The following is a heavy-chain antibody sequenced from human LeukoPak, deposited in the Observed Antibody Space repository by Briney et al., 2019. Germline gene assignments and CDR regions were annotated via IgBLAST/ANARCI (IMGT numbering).Heavy chain of an antibody. CDR2: INHSGST. V-gene: IGHV4-34*01. J-gene: IGHJ1*01. D-gene: IGHD6-13*01. CDR1: GGSFSGYY. Sequence: SSETLSLTCAVYGGSFSGYYWSWIRQPPGKGLEWIGEINHSGSTNYNPSLKSRVTISVDTSKNQFSLKLSSVTAADTAVYYCAHSSSWFRFRHWGQGTLVTVSS. CDR3: AHSSSWFRFRH.